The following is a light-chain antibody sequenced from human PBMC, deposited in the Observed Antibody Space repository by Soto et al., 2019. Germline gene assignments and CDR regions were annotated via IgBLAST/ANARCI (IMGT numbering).Light chain of an antibody. Sequence: QSVLTQPPSVSAAPGQKVSISCSGSSSNIGNNYASWYQQFPGKAPKLLIYHDNQRPSGISDRISGSKSGTSATLGITGLQTGDEADYYCATWDSSLSAEAFGGGTKLTVL. CDR1: SSNIGNNY. V-gene: IGLV1-51*01. J-gene: IGLJ2*01. CDR3: ATWDSSLSAEA. CDR2: HDN.